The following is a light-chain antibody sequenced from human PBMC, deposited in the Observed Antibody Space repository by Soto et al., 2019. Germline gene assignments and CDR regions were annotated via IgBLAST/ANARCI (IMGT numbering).Light chain of an antibody. CDR2: DAS. CDR1: QSVSSSY. CDR3: QHYGTSAL. J-gene: IGKJ3*01. Sequence: EIVLTQSPGTLSLSPGERATLSCRASQSVSSSYLAWYQQKPGQAPRLLIYDASRATGIPDRFSASGSGTDFTLTSTRLEPDDFAVYYCQHYGTSALFGPGTKVEI. V-gene: IGKV3-20*01.